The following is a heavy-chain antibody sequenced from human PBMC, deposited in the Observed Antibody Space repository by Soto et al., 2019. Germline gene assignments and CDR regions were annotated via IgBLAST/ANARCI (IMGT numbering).Heavy chain of an antibody. CDR1: GFTFSSYA. V-gene: IGHV3-23*01. J-gene: IGHJ1*01. Sequence: PGGSLRLSCAVSGFTFSSYAMSWVRQAPGMGLEWVSGISARGDTTSYADSVKGRFTISRDNSKDTLSLQMNSLRAEDTAMYYCAKGAQLLPLVRTFTKYFHHWGQGTLVTVSS. CDR2: ISARGDTT. CDR3: AKGAQLLPLVRTFTKYFHH. D-gene: IGHD2-2*01.